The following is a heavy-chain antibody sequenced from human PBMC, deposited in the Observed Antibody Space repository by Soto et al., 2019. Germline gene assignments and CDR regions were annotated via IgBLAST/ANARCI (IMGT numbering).Heavy chain of an antibody. CDR3: VRAAGYSCTHYVYDSGKAV. V-gene: IGHV3-33*01. CDR1: GFTFSSYG. CDR2: VWYDGGNK. J-gene: IGHJ6*01. Sequence: QVQLVESGGGVVQPGRSLRLSCAASGFTFSSYGMHWVRQAPGKGLEWVALVWYDGGNKYYADSVKGRFTISRDNSKNTRYMPISRLRDENTAVYYCVRAAGYSCTHYVYDSGKAVWGPGTTVPVSS. D-gene: IGHD3-16*01.